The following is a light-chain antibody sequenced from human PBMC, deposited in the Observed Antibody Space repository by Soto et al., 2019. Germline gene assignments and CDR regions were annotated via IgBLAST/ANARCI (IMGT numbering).Light chain of an antibody. CDR1: QSVSSY. V-gene: IGKV3-11*01. CDR2: DAS. Sequence: EIVLTQSPATLSLSPGERATLSCRASQSVSSYLAWYQQKPGQAPRLLIYDASNIATGIPARFSGSGSGTDFTLTISSLEPEDFAVYYCQQRSNWPQYTFGQGTKLEIK. CDR3: QQRSNWPQYT. J-gene: IGKJ2*01.